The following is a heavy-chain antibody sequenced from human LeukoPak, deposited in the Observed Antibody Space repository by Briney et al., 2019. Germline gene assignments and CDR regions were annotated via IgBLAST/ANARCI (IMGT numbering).Heavy chain of an antibody. Sequence: GGSLRLSCAASGFTFSNYATTWVRQAPGKGLQWVSSISDSGTSTDYADSVKGRFTIARDNSKNTVYLQMNSLRAGDTAVYYCAKGPRYCSSTSCYRGDYWGQGTLVTVSS. CDR2: ISDSGTST. V-gene: IGHV3-23*01. CDR1: GFTFSNYA. J-gene: IGHJ4*02. D-gene: IGHD2-2*01. CDR3: AKGPRYCSSTSCYRGDY.